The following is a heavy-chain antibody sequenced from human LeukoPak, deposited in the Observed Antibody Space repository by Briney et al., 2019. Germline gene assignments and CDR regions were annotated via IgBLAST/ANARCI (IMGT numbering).Heavy chain of an antibody. CDR3: ARMRVLTGSWDFDY. V-gene: IGHV4-34*01. CDR2: INHSGST. CDR1: GGSFSGYY. Sequence: SETLSLTCAVYGGSFSGYYWSWIRQPPGKGLEWIGEINHSGSTNYNPSLKSRVTISVDTSKNQFSLKLSSVTAADTAVYYCARMRVLTGSWDFDYWGQGILVTVSS. J-gene: IGHJ4*02. D-gene: IGHD3-9*01.